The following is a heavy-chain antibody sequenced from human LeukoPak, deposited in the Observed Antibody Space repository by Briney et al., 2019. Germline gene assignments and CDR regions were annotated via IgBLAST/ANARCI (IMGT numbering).Heavy chain of an antibody. D-gene: IGHD3-10*01. CDR1: GGSISSGGYS. V-gene: IGHV4-31*03. J-gene: IGHJ4*02. CDR3: ARDPAEFGNHFDY. Sequence: ASQTLSLTCTVSGGSISSGGYSWNWFRQHPGKGLEWIGYIYYSGSTFYNPSLKSRVSISVDTSKNQFSLKLTSVTAADTAVYYCARDPAEFGNHFDYWGQGTLVTVSS. CDR2: IYYSGST.